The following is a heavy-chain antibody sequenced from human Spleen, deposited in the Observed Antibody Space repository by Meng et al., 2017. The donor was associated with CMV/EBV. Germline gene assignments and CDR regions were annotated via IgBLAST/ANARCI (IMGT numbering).Heavy chain of an antibody. J-gene: IGHJ6*02. D-gene: IGHD2-2*01. V-gene: IGHV4-59*12. CDR2: IYYSGST. CDR1: GGSISNYY. Sequence: SETLSLTCTVSGGSISNYYWSWIRQPPGKGLEWIGYIYYSGSTNYTPSLKSRVTISVDTSKNQFSLKLSSVTAADTAVYYCASYIVVVPAAYYGMDVWGQGTTVTVSS. CDR3: ASYIVVVPAAYYGMDV.